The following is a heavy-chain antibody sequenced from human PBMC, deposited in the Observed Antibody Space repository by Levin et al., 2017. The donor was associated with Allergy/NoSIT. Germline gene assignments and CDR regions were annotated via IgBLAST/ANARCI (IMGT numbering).Heavy chain of an antibody. CDR1: GGTFSSYA. D-gene: IGHD4-17*01. CDR3: ARDGYGDYSDGWYFDL. J-gene: IGHJ2*01. V-gene: IGHV1-69*13. Sequence: PVASVKVSCKASGGTFSSYAISWVRQAPGQGLEWMGGIIPIFGTANYAQKFQGRVTITADESTSTAYMELSSLRSEDTAVYYCARDGYGDYSDGWYFDLWGRGTLVTVSS. CDR2: IIPIFGTA.